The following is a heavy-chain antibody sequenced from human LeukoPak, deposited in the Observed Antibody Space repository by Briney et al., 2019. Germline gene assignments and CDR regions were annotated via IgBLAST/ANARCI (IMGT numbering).Heavy chain of an antibody. Sequence: ASVKVSCKASGYTFTGYYMHWVRQAPGQGLEWMGWINPNSGGTNYAQKFQGRVTMTRDTSISTAYMELSRLRSDDTAVYYCARDYYGDYIADYWGQGTLMTVSS. CDR1: GYTFTGYY. J-gene: IGHJ4*02. CDR2: INPNSGGT. V-gene: IGHV1-2*02. CDR3: ARDYYGDYIADY. D-gene: IGHD4-17*01.